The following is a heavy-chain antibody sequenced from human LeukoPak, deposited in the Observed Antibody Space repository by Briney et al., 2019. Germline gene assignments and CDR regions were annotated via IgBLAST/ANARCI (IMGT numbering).Heavy chain of an antibody. CDR2: ISGSGANT. J-gene: IGHJ4*02. CDR3: ARVPNYCFDY. V-gene: IGHV3-23*01. Sequence: PGGSLRLSCAASGFTFSGYAMVWVPQAPGKGLEWVSTISGSGANTFYADSVKGRFTISRDNSKNTLYLQMNSLRAEDTAVYYCARVPNYCFDYWGQGTLVTVSS. CDR1: GFTFSGYA.